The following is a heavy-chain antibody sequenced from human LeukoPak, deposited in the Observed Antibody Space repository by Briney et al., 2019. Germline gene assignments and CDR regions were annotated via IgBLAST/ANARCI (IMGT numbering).Heavy chain of an antibody. CDR1: GYTFTSYG. D-gene: IGHD3-3*01. J-gene: IGHJ5*02. CDR2: ISAYNGNA. Sequence: ASVKVSCKASGYTFTSYGISWVRQAPGQGLEWMGWISAYNGNANYAQKLQGRVTMTTDTSTSTAYMELRSLRSDDTAVYYCARGGGKTYYDFWSGYYTLDNWFDPWGQGTLVTVSS. V-gene: IGHV1-18*01. CDR3: ARGGGKTYYDFWSGYYTLDNWFDP.